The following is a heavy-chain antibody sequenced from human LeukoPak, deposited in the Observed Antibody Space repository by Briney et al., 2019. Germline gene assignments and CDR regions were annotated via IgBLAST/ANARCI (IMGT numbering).Heavy chain of an antibody. V-gene: IGHV3-66*01. CDR3: ALGDPSSS. J-gene: IGHJ4*02. D-gene: IGHD6-13*01. CDR2: VYSGGST. CDR1: GFTVSANY. Sequence: GGSLRLSCAASGFTVSANYMTWVRQAPGKGLEWVSVVYSGGSTYYTDSVKGRFTISRDSSKNTLYLQMNSLRAEDTAVYYCALGDPSSSWGQGTLVTVSS.